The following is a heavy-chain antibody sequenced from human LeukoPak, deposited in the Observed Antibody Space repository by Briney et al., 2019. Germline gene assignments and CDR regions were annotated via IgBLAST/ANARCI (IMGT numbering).Heavy chain of an antibody. J-gene: IGHJ6*03. V-gene: IGHV4-59*01. CDR3: ARVVYSGYDFRGAMDV. Sequence: SETLSLTCTLPGGSISSYYWSWIRQPPGKGLEWVGYIYYTGSTNHNPSLKSRVTISVDASKNQFSLKLGSVTAADTAVYYCARVVYSGYDFRGAMDVWEKGPTVTVSS. CDR2: IYYTGST. CDR1: GGSISSYY. D-gene: IGHD5-12*01.